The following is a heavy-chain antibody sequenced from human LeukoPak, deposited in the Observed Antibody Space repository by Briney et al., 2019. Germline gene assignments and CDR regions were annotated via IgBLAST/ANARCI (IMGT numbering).Heavy chain of an antibody. CDR2: IYYSGST. CDR1: GGSISSSSYY. Sequence: SETLSLTCTVSGGSISSSSYYWGWIRQPPGKGLEWIGYIYYSGSTNYNPSLKSRVTISVDMSKNQFSLKLSSVTAADTAVYYCAREGLNWFDPWGQGTLVTVSS. V-gene: IGHV4-61*05. D-gene: IGHD3-16*01. J-gene: IGHJ5*02. CDR3: AREGLNWFDP.